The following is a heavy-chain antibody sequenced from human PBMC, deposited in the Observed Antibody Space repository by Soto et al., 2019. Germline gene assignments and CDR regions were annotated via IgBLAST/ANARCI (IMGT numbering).Heavy chain of an antibody. CDR2: IYYSGST. V-gene: IGHV4-39*01. D-gene: IGHD5-18*01. J-gene: IGHJ4*01. CDR3: ARGQPWLRTYDY. Sequence: LSLTCTVSGGSISSSSYYWGWIRQPPGKGLEWIGSIYYSGSTYYNPSLKSRVTISVDTSKNQSSLKLSSVTAADTAVYYCARGQPWLRTYDYWGHGTLVTVSS. CDR1: GGSISSSSYY.